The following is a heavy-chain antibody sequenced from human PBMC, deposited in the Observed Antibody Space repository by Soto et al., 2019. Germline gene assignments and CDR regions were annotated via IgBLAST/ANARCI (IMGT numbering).Heavy chain of an antibody. Sequence: QVQLVQSGAEVKKPGASVKVSCKASGYTFTSYGISWVRQAPGQGLEWMGWITAYNYNTNYAQKLQGRLTMTTDTSTSTAYMELTSLRSDDTAVYYCARRRIVVAGNWYFDLWGRGTLVTVSS. CDR1: GYTFTSYG. V-gene: IGHV1-18*01. J-gene: IGHJ2*01. CDR2: ITAYNYNT. CDR3: ARRRIVVAGNWYFDL. D-gene: IGHD3-22*01.